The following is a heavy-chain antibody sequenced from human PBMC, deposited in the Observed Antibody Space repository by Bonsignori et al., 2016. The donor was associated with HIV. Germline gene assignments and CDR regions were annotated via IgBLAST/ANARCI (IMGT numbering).Heavy chain of an antibody. V-gene: IGHV3-43D*04. D-gene: IGHD6-13*01. J-gene: IGHJ4*02. CDR2: ISWDGDNT. Sequence: GGSLRLSCAASGFTFDDYAMHWVRQAPGKGLEWVSVISWDGDNTNYADSVKGRFTISRDNSKNSLYLQMNSLRAEDTALYYCAKDRGIASPGISWYCDYWGQGTLVTVSS. CDR3: AKDRGIASPGISWYCDY. CDR1: GFTFDDYA.